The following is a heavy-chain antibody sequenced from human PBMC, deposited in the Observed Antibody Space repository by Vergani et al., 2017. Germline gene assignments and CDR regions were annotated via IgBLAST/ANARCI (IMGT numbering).Heavy chain of an antibody. J-gene: IGHJ4*02. CDR3: ASSWGSSWYYFDY. CDR1: GGTFSSYA. D-gene: IGHD6-13*01. V-gene: IGHV1-69*04. Sequence: QVQLVQSGAEVKKPGSSVKVSCKASGGTFSSYAISWVRQAPGQGLEWMGRIIPILGIAKYAQKFQGRVTITADKSTSTAYMELSSLRSEDTAVYYCASSWGSSWYYFDYWGQGTLVTVSS. CDR2: IIPILGIA.